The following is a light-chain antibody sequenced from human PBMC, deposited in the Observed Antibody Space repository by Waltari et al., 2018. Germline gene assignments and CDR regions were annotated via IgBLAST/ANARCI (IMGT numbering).Light chain of an antibody. CDR1: QSVSSN. J-gene: IGKJ2*01. V-gene: IGKV3-15*01. Sequence: EIVMTQSPATLSVSPGARATLSCRARQSVSSNLAWYQHKPGQAPRLLIYGASTRATGIPARFSGSGSGTEFTLTISSMQSEDFAVYYCQQYNNWPPYTFGQGTKLEIK. CDR3: QQYNNWPPYT. CDR2: GAS.